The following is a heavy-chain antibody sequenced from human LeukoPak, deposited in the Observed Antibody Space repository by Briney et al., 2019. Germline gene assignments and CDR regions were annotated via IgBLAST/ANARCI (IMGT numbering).Heavy chain of an antibody. CDR1: GGSISSSSYY. CDR2: IYYSGST. J-gene: IGHJ4*02. Sequence: SETLSLTCTVSGGSISSSSYYWGWIRQPPGKGLEWIGSIYYSGSTYYNPSLKSRVTISVDTSKNQFSLKLSSVTAADTAVYYCARHYGSGSYYPDFDYWGQGTLVTVSS. V-gene: IGHV4-39*01. D-gene: IGHD3-10*01. CDR3: ARHYGSGSYYPDFDY.